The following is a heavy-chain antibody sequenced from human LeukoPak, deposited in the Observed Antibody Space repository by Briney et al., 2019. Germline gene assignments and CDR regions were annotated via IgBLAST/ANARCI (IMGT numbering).Heavy chain of an antibody. V-gene: IGHV4-59*05. CDR3: ASHSSSWYTHFDY. Sequence: SETLSLTCTVSGGSISSYYWSWIRQPPGRGLEWIGSIYYSGSTYYNPSLKSRVTISVDTSKNQFSLKLSSVTAADTAVYYCASHSSSWYTHFDYWGQGTLVTVSS. CDR1: GGSISSYY. J-gene: IGHJ4*02. CDR2: IYYSGST. D-gene: IGHD6-13*01.